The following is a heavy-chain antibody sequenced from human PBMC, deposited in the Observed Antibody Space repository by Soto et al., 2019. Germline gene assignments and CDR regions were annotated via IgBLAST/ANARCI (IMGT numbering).Heavy chain of an antibody. V-gene: IGHV1-3*01. CDR2: INAGNGNT. D-gene: IGHD6-13*01. CDR3: ASNGIAAAGYYYYYGMDV. CDR1: GYTFTSYA. J-gene: IGHJ6*02. Sequence: QVQLVQSGAEVKKPGASVKVSCKASGYTFTSYAMRWVRQAPGQRLEWMGWINAGNGNTKYSQKFQGRVTITRDTSASTAYMELSSLRSEDTAVYYCASNGIAAAGYYYYYGMDVWGQGTTVTVSS.